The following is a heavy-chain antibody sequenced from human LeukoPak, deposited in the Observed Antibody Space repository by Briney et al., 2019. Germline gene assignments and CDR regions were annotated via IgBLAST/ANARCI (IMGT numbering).Heavy chain of an antibody. CDR3: TVDTDYFEGLGFPLPALNDY. CDR1: GFSFSTYS. D-gene: IGHD3-22*01. J-gene: IGHJ4*02. V-gene: IGHV3-21*01. Sequence: KAGGSLRLSCAASGFSFSTYSMNWVRQAPGKGPEWVSSISSSSGDIYYGDSVKGRFTISRDNAKNSLYLQMNSLRVEDTAVYFCTVDTDYFEGLGFPLPALNDYWGQGTLVTVSS. CDR2: ISSSSGDI.